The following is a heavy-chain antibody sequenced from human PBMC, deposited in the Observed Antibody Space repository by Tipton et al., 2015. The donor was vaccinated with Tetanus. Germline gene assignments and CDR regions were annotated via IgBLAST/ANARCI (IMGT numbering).Heavy chain of an antibody. V-gene: IGHV4-61*01. J-gene: IGHJ4*02. Sequence: TLSLTCTVSGGSVRSGSYYWNWIRQTPGKGLEWIGYISYSGSTNSNYSLKSRITISQDTSKNQFSLKLTSVTAADTAVYYCARANYDFPKEGPFDSWGQGTLVIVSS. CDR1: GGSVRSGSYY. CDR3: ARANYDFPKEGPFDS. D-gene: IGHD3-3*01. CDR2: ISYSGST.